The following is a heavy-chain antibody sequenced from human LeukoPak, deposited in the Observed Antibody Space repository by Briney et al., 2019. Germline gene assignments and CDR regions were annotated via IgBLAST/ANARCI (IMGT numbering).Heavy chain of an antibody. D-gene: IGHD3-16*01. CDR1: GFTFSSYA. V-gene: IGHV3-30*01. Sequence: PGGSLRLSCAASGFTFSSYATHWVRQAPGKGLEWVAVISYDGSNKYYADSVKGRFTISRDNSKNTLYLQMNSLRAEDTAVYYCARSYDYVTLFDYWGQGTLVTVSS. J-gene: IGHJ4*02. CDR3: ARSYDYVTLFDY. CDR2: ISYDGSNK.